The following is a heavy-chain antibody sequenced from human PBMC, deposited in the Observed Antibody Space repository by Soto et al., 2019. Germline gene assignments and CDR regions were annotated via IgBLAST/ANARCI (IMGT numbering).Heavy chain of an antibody. D-gene: IGHD6-6*01. J-gene: IGHJ6*02. CDR3: ANRYSSSSMYYYYYGMDV. CDR1: GFTFSSYA. V-gene: IGHV3-23*01. Sequence: EVQLLESGGGLVQPGGSLRLSCAASGFTFSSYAMSWVRQAPGKGLEWVSAISGSGGSTYYADSVKGRFTISRDNSKNTLYLQMNGLRAEDTAVYYCANRYSSSSMYYYYYGMDVWGQGTTVTVSS. CDR2: ISGSGGST.